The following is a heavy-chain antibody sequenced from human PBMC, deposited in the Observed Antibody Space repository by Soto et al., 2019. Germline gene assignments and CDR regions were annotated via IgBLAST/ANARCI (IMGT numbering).Heavy chain of an antibody. D-gene: IGHD2-21*02. CDR2: ISGSGGST. CDR1: GFTFSSYA. Sequence: EVQLLESGGGLVQPGGSLRLSCAASGFTFSSYAMSWVRQAPGKGLEWVSAISGSGGSTYYAASVKGRFTISRDNSKNTLYLQMNSLRAEDTAVYYCAKAYCGGDCYHYFDYWGQGTLVTVSS. J-gene: IGHJ4*02. CDR3: AKAYCGGDCYHYFDY. V-gene: IGHV3-23*01.